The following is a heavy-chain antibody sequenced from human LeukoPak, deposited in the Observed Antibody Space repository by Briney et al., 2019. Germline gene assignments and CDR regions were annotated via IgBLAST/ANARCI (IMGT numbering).Heavy chain of an antibody. CDR1: GFTFSDAW. J-gene: IGHJ4*02. CDR2: IKSKTDGATR. CDR3: TAGTGRSDFDY. Sequence: GGSLRLSCAASGFTFSDAWMSWVRQAPGKGLEWVGRIKSKTDGATRDFVAAGKGRFSISRDDSRNMVYLRKNSLKSKDTAVYYCTAGTGRSDFDYWGQETLVTVAS. V-gene: IGHV3-15*01. D-gene: IGHD6-13*01.